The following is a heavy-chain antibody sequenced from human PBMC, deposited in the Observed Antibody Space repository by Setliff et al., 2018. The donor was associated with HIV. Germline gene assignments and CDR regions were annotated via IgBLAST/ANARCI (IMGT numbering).Heavy chain of an antibody. Sequence: SETLSLTCTVSGGSISSRSYYWSWLRQPAGKGLEWIGRIYSNGKTDYNPSLKSRVTISEDTSKNQFSLKVNSVTAADAVMYFCARESPDGLDYWGQGSLVTVSS. CDR2: IYSNGKT. V-gene: IGHV4-61*02. CDR1: GGSISSRSYY. J-gene: IGHJ4*02. CDR3: ARESPDGLDY. D-gene: IGHD2-8*01.